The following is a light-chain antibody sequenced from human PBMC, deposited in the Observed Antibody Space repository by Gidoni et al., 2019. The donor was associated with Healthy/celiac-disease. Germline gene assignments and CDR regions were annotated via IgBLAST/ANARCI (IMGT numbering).Light chain of an antibody. CDR1: SSNIGAGYD. J-gene: IGLJ2*01. Sequence: QSVLTQPLSVSGAPGQRVTISCPGSSSNIGAGYDVPWYQQLPGTAPKLLIYGNSNRPSGVPDRFSGSKSGTSASLAITGLQAEDEADYYCQSYDSSLSVHVVFGGGTKLTVL. CDR2: GNS. CDR3: QSYDSSLSVHVV. V-gene: IGLV1-40*01.